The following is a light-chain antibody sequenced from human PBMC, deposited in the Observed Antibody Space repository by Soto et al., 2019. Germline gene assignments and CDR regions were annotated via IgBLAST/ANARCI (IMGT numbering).Light chain of an antibody. J-gene: IGKJ1*01. Sequence: EVMLTQSPGTLSLSPGERATPSCRASQSVSSNYFAWYQQKTGQAPRLLIYGASNRATGIPDRFSGRWSGTDFTLTISRLQPEDFAVYYCQQYDTSPRTFGQGTKVEFK. CDR3: QQYDTSPRT. CDR2: GAS. CDR1: QSVSSNY. V-gene: IGKV3-20*01.